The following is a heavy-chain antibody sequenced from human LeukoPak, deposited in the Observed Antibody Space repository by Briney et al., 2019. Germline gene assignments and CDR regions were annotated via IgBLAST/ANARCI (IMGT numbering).Heavy chain of an antibody. J-gene: IGHJ4*02. CDR3: ARGGGLRYFDWLSRSFDY. Sequence: GGSLRLSCAASGFTFSSYGMHWVRQAPGKGLEWVAVIWYDGSNKYYADSVKGRFTISRDNSKNTLYLQMNSLRAEDTAVYYCARGGGLRYFDWLSRSFDYWGQGTLVTVSS. V-gene: IGHV3-33*01. CDR2: IWYDGSNK. D-gene: IGHD3-9*01. CDR1: GFTFSSYG.